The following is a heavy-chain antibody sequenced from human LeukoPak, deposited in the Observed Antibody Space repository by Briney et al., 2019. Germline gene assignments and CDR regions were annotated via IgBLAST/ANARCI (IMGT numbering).Heavy chain of an antibody. J-gene: IGHJ6*03. V-gene: IGHV4-34*01. CDR3: ARVRNSSSSHYYYMDV. D-gene: IGHD6-6*01. Sequence: SETLSLTCADYGGSFSGYYLSWIRQPPGKGLEWIGEINHSGSTNYNPSLKSRVTISVDTSKNQFSLKLSSVTAADTAVYYCARVRNSSSSHYYYMDVWGKGTTVTVSS. CDR2: INHSGST. CDR1: GGSFSGYY.